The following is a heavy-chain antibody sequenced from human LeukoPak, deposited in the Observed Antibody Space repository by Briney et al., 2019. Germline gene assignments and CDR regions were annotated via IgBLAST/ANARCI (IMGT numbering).Heavy chain of an antibody. CDR1: GFTFSNYD. CDR2: IRYDGSNK. CDR3: ARLKLLWSNYFDC. V-gene: IGHV3-30*02. D-gene: IGHD2-2*01. J-gene: IGHJ4*02. Sequence: GGSLRLSCAASGFTFSNYDIHWVRQAPGKGLEWVAFIRYDGSNKYYADSVKGRFIISRDNAKNSLYLQMNSLRAEDTAVYYCARLKLLWSNYFDCWGQGTLVTVSS.